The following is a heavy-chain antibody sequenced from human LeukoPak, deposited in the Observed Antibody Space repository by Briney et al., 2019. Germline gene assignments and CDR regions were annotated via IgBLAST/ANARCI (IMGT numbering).Heavy chain of an antibody. Sequence: PSETLSLTCTVSGGSISSSSYYWGWIRQPPGKGLEWIGSIYYSGSTYYNPSLESRVTISVDTSKNQFSLKLSSVTAADTAVYYCAGILGPDIVAVPAALYGMDVWGQGTTVTVSS. CDR1: GGSISSSSYY. V-gene: IGHV4-39*01. CDR2: IYYSGST. CDR3: AGILGPDIVAVPAALYGMDV. J-gene: IGHJ6*02. D-gene: IGHD2-2*01.